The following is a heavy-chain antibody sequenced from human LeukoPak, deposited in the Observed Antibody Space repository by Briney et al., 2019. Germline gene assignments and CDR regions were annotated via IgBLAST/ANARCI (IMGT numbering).Heavy chain of an antibody. J-gene: IGHJ5*02. Sequence: SETLSLTCTVSGGSISSYYWSRIRQPPGKGLEWFGYIYYTGSTNYNPSLKSRVTMSVDTSKNQFSLKLSSVTAADTAVYYCARLNWNYVDFWFDPWGQGTLVTVSS. CDR1: GGSISSYY. CDR2: IYYTGST. CDR3: ARLNWNYVDFWFDP. D-gene: IGHD1-20*01. V-gene: IGHV4-59*01.